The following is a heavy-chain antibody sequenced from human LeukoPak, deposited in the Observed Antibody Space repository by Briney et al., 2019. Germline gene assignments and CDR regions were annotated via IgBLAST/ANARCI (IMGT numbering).Heavy chain of an antibody. V-gene: IGHV4-4*02. CDR2: IYHSGST. D-gene: IGHD6-25*01. CDR1: DDPISSTNW. J-gene: IGHJ4*02. CDR3: ARGGTGYIDC. Sequence: SGTLSLTCAVSDDPISSTNWWSWVRQPPGKGLEWIGEIYHSGSTNYSPSLKSRVTISVDKYKNQFSLKLTSVTAADTAIYYCARGGTGYIDCWGQGTLVTVSS.